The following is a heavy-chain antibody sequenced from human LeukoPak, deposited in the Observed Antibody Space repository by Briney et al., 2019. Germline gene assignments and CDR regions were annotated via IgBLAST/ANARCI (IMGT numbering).Heavy chain of an antibody. Sequence: SETLSLTCAVYGGSFSGYYWSWTRQPPGKGLEWIGEINHSGSTNYNPSLKSRVTISVDTSKNQFSLKLSSVTAADTAVYYCAREKSNYDSSGYRPFDYWGQGTLVTVSS. CDR2: INHSGST. CDR3: AREKSNYDSSGYRPFDY. D-gene: IGHD3-22*01. J-gene: IGHJ4*02. CDR1: GGSFSGYY. V-gene: IGHV4-34*01.